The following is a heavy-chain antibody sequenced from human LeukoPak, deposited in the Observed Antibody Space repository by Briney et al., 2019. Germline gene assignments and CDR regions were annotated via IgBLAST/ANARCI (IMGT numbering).Heavy chain of an antibody. D-gene: IGHD3-22*01. J-gene: IGHJ4*02. CDR2: ISAYNGNT. CDR3: ARDALDYYDSSGVDY. V-gene: IGHV1-18*01. Sequence: ASVKVSCKASGYTFTIYGTSWARDAPGQGLEWRGWISAYNGNTNYAQKLQGRVTMTPDTSTSTAYMELRSLRSHDTAVYYCARDALDYYDSSGVDYWGQGTLVTVSS. CDR1: GYTFTIYG.